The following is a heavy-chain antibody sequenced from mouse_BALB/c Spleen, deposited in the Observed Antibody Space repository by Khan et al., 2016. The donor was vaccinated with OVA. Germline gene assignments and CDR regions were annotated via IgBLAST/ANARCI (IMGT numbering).Heavy chain of an antibody. V-gene: IGHV1-77*01. CDR2: ISPGSGDT. CDR1: GYTFTDFY. CDR3: ARRNYFGYTFAY. Sequence: QVQLQQSGTELARPGASVNLSCKASGYTFTDFYINWVKQRSGQGLEWIGEISPGSGDTYYNEKFKGKATLTADKSSSTAYMQLSSLTSEAAAVYFGARRNYFGYTFAYWGQGTLVTVSA. D-gene: IGHD1-2*01. J-gene: IGHJ3*01.